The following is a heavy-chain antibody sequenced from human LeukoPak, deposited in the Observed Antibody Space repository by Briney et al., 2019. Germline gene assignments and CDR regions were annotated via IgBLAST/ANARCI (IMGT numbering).Heavy chain of an antibody. CDR1: GFTFSSYE. J-gene: IGHJ3*02. Sequence: GGSLRLSCVVSGFTFSSYEMNWARQAPGKGLEWVSYISSSGSIMYYAESVKGRFTISRDNAKNSLYLQMNSLRPEDTAIYYCARERDPPAIDIWGQGTMVTVSS. CDR2: ISSSGSIM. V-gene: IGHV3-48*03. CDR3: ARERDPPAIDI.